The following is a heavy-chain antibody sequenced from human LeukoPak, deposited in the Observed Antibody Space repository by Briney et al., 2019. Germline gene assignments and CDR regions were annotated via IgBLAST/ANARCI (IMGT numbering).Heavy chain of an antibody. CDR2: IKQEGSEK. CDR3: ARDSGYPNHY. D-gene: IGHD3-9*01. V-gene: IGHV3-7*01. J-gene: IGHJ4*02. Sequence: GGSLRPSCAASGFTFSNHWMSWVRQAPGKGLEWLANIKQEGSEKNYMDSVKGRLTISRDNAKNSLYLQMNSLRVEDTAVYYCARDSGYPNHYWGQGTLVTVSS. CDR1: GFTFSNHW.